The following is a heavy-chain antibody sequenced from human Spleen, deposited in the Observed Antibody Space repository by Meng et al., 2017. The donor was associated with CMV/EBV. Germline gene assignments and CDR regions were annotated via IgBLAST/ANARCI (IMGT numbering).Heavy chain of an antibody. Sequence: SVKVSCKASGDTFSSYAISWVRQAPGQGLEWMGRIIPILGIANYAQKFQGRVTITADKSTSTAYMELSSLRSEDTAVYYCARISTVTYGMDVWGQGTTVTVSS. D-gene: IGHD4-11*01. CDR3: ARISTVTYGMDV. CDR2: IIPILGIA. J-gene: IGHJ6*02. CDR1: GDTFSSYA. V-gene: IGHV1-69*04.